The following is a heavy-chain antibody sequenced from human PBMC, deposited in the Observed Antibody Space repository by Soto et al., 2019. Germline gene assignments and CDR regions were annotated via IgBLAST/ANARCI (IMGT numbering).Heavy chain of an antibody. Sequence: LRLSCAASGFTFSSYWMHWVRQAPGKGLVWVSRINSDGSSTSYADSVKGRFTISRDNAKNTLYLQMNSLRAEDTAVYYCARESITMVRANYYGMDVWGQGTTVTVSS. J-gene: IGHJ6*02. V-gene: IGHV3-74*01. CDR1: GFTFSSYW. CDR3: ARESITMVRANYYGMDV. D-gene: IGHD3-10*01. CDR2: INSDGSST.